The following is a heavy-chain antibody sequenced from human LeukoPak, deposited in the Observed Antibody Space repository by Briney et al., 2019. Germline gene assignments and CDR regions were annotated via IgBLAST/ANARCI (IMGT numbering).Heavy chain of an antibody. CDR3: ATLPPQTGTGFDY. D-gene: IGHD1-7*01. J-gene: IGHJ4*02. CDR1: GYSFSGYW. V-gene: IGHV5-51*01. CDR2: ILPSDSDT. Sequence: GESLKISCEGSGYSFSGYWIGWVRQMPGKGLEWLGIILPSDSDTRYSPSFQGQVTISADKSVNTAYLQWSSLKASDTAMYYCATLPPQTGTGFDYWGQGTLVTVSS.